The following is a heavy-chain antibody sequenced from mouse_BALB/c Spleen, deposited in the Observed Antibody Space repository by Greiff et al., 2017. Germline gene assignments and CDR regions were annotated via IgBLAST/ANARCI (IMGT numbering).Heavy chain of an antibody. J-gene: IGHJ4*01. CDR2: ISDGGSYT. CDR1: GFTFSDYY. Sequence: EVKLVESGGGLVKPGGSLKLSCAASGFTFSDYYMYWVRQPPEKRLEWVATISDGGSYTYYPDSVKGRFTISRDNAKNNLYLQMSSLKSEDTAMYYCARERDDGYYAYYAMDYWGQGTSVTVSS. D-gene: IGHD2-3*01. CDR3: ARERDDGYYAYYAMDY. V-gene: IGHV5-4*02.